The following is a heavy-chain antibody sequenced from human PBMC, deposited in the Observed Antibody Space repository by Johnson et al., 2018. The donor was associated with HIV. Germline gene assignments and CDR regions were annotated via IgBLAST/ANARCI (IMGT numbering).Heavy chain of an antibody. CDR2: IYSGGST. J-gene: IGHJ3*01. CDR1: GFSVSSKY. D-gene: IGHD1-14*01. Sequence: VQLVESGGGLVQPGGSLRLSCAASGFSVSSKYMSWVRQAPGKGLEWVSVIYSGGSTFYADSVKGRFTISRDNSGNTLYLQMNSLTAGDTAVYYCVREHRADESFDLWGQGTMVTVSS. CDR3: VREHRADESFDL. V-gene: IGHV3-66*01.